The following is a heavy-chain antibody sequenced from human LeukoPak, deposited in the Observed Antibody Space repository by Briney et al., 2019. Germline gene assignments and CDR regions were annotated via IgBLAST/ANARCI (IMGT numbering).Heavy chain of an antibody. V-gene: IGHV3-23*01. J-gene: IGHJ4*02. CDR3: AKDVAAGSGSYYNLGFDY. CDR1: GFTFSSYA. CDR2: ISGSGGST. Sequence: GGSLRLPCAASGFTFSSYAMSWVRQAPGKGLEWVSAISGSGGSTYYADSVKGRFTISRDNSKNTLYLQMNSLRAEDTAVYYCAKDVAAGSGSYYNLGFDYWGQGTLVTVSS. D-gene: IGHD3-10*01.